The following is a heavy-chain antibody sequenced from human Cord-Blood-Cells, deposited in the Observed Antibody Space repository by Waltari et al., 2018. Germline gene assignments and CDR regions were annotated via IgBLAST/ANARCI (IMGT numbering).Heavy chain of an antibody. V-gene: IGHV3-21*01. Sequence: EVQLVESGGGLVKPGGSLRLSCAASGFTFSSYSMNWVRQAPGKGLGWVSSISSSSSYIYYADAVKGRFTISRDNAKNSLYLQMNSLRAEDTAVYYCARDAAAAGVNVWGKGTTVTVSS. CDR1: GFTFSSYS. D-gene: IGHD6-13*01. J-gene: IGHJ6*04. CDR2: ISSSSSYI. CDR3: ARDAAAAGVNV.